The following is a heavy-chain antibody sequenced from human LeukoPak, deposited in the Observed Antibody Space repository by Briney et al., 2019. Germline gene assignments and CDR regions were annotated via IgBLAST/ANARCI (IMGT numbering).Heavy chain of an antibody. V-gene: IGHV3-30*04. Sequence: PGGSLRLSCAASGFTFSSYAMRWVRQAPGKGLEWVAAITYDGSNKYYADSVKGRFTISRDNSKNTLYLQMNSLRAEDTAGYYGERDSPGCFDYWGQGTLVTVS. J-gene: IGHJ4*02. CDR2: ITYDGSNK. CDR1: GFTFSSYA. CDR3: ERDSPGCFDY.